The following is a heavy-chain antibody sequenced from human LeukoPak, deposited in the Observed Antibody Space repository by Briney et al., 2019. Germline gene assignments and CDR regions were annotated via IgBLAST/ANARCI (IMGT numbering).Heavy chain of an antibody. D-gene: IGHD3-22*01. J-gene: IGHJ4*02. Sequence: SETLSLTCTVSGGSISSGGYYWSWIRQHPGKGLEWIVYIYYSGSTYYNPSLKSRVTISVDTSKNQFSLKLSSVTAADTAVYYCARDLYYYDSSGYYVRFGFDYWGQGTLVTVSS. V-gene: IGHV4-31*03. CDR3: ARDLYYYDSSGYYVRFGFDY. CDR2: IYYSGST. CDR1: GGSISSGGYY.